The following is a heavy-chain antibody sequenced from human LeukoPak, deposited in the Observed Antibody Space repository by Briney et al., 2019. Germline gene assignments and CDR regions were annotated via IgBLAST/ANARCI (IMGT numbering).Heavy chain of an antibody. CDR2: ISGYNGNT. CDR3: AKESYDDSSGYDD. Sequence: DSVKVSCKASGYTFTDYGLHWVRQAPGQGLEWMGWISGYNGNTKYAQKFQDRVTLITDTSTSTASMELRSLRSDDTGVYYCAKESYDDSSGYDDWGQGTLATVSS. D-gene: IGHD3-22*01. J-gene: IGHJ4*02. CDR1: GYTFTDYG. V-gene: IGHV1-18*01.